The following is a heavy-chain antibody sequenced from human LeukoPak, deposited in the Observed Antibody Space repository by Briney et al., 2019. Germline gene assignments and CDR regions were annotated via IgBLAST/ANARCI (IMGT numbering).Heavy chain of an antibody. D-gene: IGHD2-15*01. CDR1: GGSISSYY. CDR3: ARDPALGGVVPYWYFDL. J-gene: IGHJ2*01. Sequence: SETLSLTCTVSGGSISSYYWSWIRQPPGKGLEWIGYIYYSGSTNYNPSLKSRVTISVDTSKNQFSLKLSSVTIADTAVYYCARDPALGGVVPYWYFDLWGRGTLVTVSS. V-gene: IGHV4-59*01. CDR2: IYYSGST.